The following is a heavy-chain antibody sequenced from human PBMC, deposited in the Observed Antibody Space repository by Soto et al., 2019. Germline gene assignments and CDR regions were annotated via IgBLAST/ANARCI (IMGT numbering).Heavy chain of an antibody. CDR3: AGGYCSGGSCYRMNWFDP. CDR2: IYYSGST. Sequence: SETLSLTCTVSGGSISSGDYYWSWIRQPPGKGLEWIGYIYYSGSTYYNPSLKSRVTISVDTSKNQLSLKLSSVTAADTAVYYCAGGYCSGGSCYRMNWFDPWGQGTLVTVSS. CDR1: GGSISSGDYY. J-gene: IGHJ5*02. V-gene: IGHV4-30-4*01. D-gene: IGHD2-15*01.